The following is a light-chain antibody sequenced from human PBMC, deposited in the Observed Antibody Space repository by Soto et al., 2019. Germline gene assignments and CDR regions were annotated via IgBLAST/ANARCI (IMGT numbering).Light chain of an antibody. Sequence: DIQMTQSPSTLSASVGDRVTITCRASQSIDTWLAWYQQKPGKAPKLLIYRASSLESGVPSRFSGSGSGTEFALIISRLQSDDFSTYYCQRYDTYSGTFGPGTKVDIK. CDR1: QSIDTW. J-gene: IGKJ3*01. V-gene: IGKV1-5*03. CDR3: QRYDTYSGT. CDR2: RAS.